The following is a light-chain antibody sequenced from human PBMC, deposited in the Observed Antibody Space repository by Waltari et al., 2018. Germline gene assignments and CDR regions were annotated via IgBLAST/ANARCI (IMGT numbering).Light chain of an antibody. V-gene: IGKV1-5*03. CDR2: KSS. CDR1: QRINSW. Sequence: DVQMTQSPSTLSASVGDRVTISCRASQRINSWLAWHQQKPGKAPKRLIYKSSSSESGVPSRISGSGASTEDTSTISSRQPDDFSTEYCQQNDTLVGGTFGQGTRVEVK. CDR3: QQNDTLVGGT. J-gene: IGKJ1*01.